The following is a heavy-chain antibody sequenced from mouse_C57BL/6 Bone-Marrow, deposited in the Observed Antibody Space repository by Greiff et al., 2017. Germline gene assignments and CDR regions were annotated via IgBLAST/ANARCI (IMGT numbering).Heavy chain of an antibody. J-gene: IGHJ2*01. V-gene: IGHV1-82*01. CDR2: IYPGDGDT. CDR3: ARRNVLSYYFDY. Sequence: QVQLQQSGPELVKPGASVKISCKASGYAFSSSWMNWVKQRPGKGLEWIGRIYPGDGDTNYNGKFKGKATLTADKSSSTAYMQLSSLTSEDSAVYFCARRNVLSYYFDYWGQGTTLTVSS. CDR1: GYAFSSSW.